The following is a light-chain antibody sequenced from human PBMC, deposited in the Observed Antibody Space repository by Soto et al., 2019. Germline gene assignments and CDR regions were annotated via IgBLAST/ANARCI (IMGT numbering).Light chain of an antibody. CDR3: SSYTSSSTLGV. CDR2: DVS. Sequence: QSVLTQPASVSGSPGQSITISCTGTSSDVGGYNYVSWFQHHPGKAPKLMIYDVSNRPSGVSKRFSGSKSGNTASLTISGLQAEDEADYYCSSYTSSSTLGVFGGGTKVTVL. J-gene: IGLJ2*01. CDR1: SSDVGGYNY. V-gene: IGLV2-14*03.